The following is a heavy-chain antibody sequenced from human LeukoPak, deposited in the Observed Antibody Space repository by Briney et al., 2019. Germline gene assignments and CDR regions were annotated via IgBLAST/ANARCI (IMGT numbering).Heavy chain of an antibody. D-gene: IGHD2-8*01. CDR2: ITYDGSNQ. Sequence: PGRSLRLSCAASGFTFSSYAMHWVRQAPGKGLEWVAVITYDGSNQYYADSVKGRFTISRDNSKSTLFLQMNSLRAEDTAVYYCARGMARGFDYWGQGTLVTVSS. J-gene: IGHJ4*02. CDR1: GFTFSSYA. CDR3: ARGMARGFDY. V-gene: IGHV3-30-3*01.